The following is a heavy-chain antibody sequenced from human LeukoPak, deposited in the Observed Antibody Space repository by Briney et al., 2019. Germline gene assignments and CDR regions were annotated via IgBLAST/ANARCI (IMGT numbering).Heavy chain of an antibody. J-gene: IGHJ4*02. V-gene: IGHV3-74*01. Sequence: GGSLRLSCSASGFTFSSHWMHWVRQAPGKGLVWVARINGDGSETNYAGCVRGRFTISRDNAKSTLYLQMNSLRAEDTAVYYCASGSGDYGDPFDYWGQGTLVTVSS. CDR2: INGDGSET. CDR1: GFTFSSHW. CDR3: ASGSGDYGDPFDY. D-gene: IGHD4-17*01.